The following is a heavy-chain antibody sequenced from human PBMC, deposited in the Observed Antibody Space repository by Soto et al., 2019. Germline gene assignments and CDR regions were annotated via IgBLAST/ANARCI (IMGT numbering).Heavy chain of an antibody. D-gene: IGHD3-16*01. J-gene: IGHJ6*03. CDR2: IAGTGGST. Sequence: EVQLLESGGGVVRPGGSLRLSCEVSDFLVSTHAMSWVRQAPGKGLQWVSTIAGTGGSTYYLDSVRGRFTVSTDKAKTTLYLNMNILRDDDTAIYYCARGESDYYYYYMDVWGKGTPVTVSS. CDR1: DFLVSTHA. V-gene: IGHV3-23*01. CDR3: ARGESDYYYYYMDV.